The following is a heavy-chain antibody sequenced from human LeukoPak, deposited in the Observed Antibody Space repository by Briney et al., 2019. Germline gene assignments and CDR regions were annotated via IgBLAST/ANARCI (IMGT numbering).Heavy chain of an antibody. CDR1: GGIFNSYA. CDR2: IIPVFHTT. V-gene: IGHV1-69*13. CDR3: VSGGWFGDLLKAFDI. Sequence: ASVKVSCKASGGIFNSYAFSWVRQAPGQGLEWMGGIIPVFHTTKYTQKFQGRVTITADESTSNAYMEMSSLRSEDTAVYYCVSGGWFGDLLKAFDIWGQGTTVIVS. D-gene: IGHD3-10*01. J-gene: IGHJ3*02.